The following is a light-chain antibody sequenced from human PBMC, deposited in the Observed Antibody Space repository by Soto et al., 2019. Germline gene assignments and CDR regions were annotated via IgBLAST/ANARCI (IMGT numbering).Light chain of an antibody. V-gene: IGKV3D-20*02. J-gene: IGKJ4*01. Sequence: EIVLTQSPGTLSLSPGERATLSCRASQSVSNNYLAWYQQKPGQAPRLLIYLASSRATGIPDRFSGSGSGTDFTLTISSLEHEDSAVYYCQQRSNWPSLTFGGGTKVDIK. CDR2: LAS. CDR1: QSVSNNY. CDR3: QQRSNWPSLT.